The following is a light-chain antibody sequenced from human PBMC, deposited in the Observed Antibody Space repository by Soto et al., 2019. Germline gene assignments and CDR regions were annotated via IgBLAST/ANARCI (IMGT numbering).Light chain of an antibody. V-gene: IGLV2-14*01. Sequence: QSVLTQPASVSGSPGQSITISCTGTSSDIGGYNYVCWYQQHPGKVPKLMIHDVSNRPSGVSNRFSGSKSGNTASLTISGLQAEDEADYYCNSYTSSNTYVFGTGTKVTVL. CDR2: DVS. CDR3: NSYTSSNTYV. CDR1: SSDIGGYNY. J-gene: IGLJ1*01.